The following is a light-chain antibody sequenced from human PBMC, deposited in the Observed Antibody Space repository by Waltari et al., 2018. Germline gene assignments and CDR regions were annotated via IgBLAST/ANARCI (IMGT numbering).Light chain of an antibody. J-gene: IGLJ3*02. V-gene: IGLV2-11*01. Sequence: QSALTQPRSVSGSPGQSVTISCTGTSSDVGGYNYVSWYQQHPGKFPKLMIYDVSKRPSGVPDRFSGSKSGNTASLTISGLQAEDEAEYYCCSYAGDYTLGVFGGGTKLTVL. CDR1: SSDVGGYNY. CDR2: DVS. CDR3: CSYAGDYTLGV.